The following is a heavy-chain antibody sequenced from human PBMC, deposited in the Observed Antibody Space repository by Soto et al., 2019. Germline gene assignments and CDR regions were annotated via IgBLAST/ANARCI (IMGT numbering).Heavy chain of an antibody. CDR1: GFTFSSYA. CDR2: ISYDGSNK. CDR3: PGSDRGGYYPRY. V-gene: IGHV3-30-3*01. D-gene: IGHD3-22*01. Sequence: QVQLVESGGGVVQPGRSLRLSCAASGFTFSSYAMHWVRQAPGKGLEWVAVISYDGSNKYYADSVKGRFTISRDNSKNTRYLQMNSLRAEDAAVYYCPGSDRGGYYPRYWGQGTLVTVSS. J-gene: IGHJ4*02.